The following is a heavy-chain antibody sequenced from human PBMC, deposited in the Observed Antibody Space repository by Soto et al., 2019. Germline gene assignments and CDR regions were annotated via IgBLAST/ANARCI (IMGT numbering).Heavy chain of an antibody. V-gene: IGHV4-30-4*01. CDR2: IYYSGST. Sequence: QVQLQESGPGLVKPSQTLSLTCTVSGGSISSGDYYWSWIRQPPGKGLEWIGYIYYSGSTYYNPSLKSRVTISVHTSKNQFSLKLRSVTAADTAVYYCARVGGKLRYFDWSGGHHYYYYGMDVWGQGTTVTVSS. J-gene: IGHJ6*02. D-gene: IGHD3-9*01. CDR1: GGSISSGDYY. CDR3: ARVGGKLRYFDWSGGHHYYYYGMDV.